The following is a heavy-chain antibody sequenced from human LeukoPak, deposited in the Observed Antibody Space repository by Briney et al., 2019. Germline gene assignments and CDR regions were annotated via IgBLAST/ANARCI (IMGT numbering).Heavy chain of an antibody. Sequence: SETLSLTCTVSGGSISNYYWSWIRQPAGKRLEWLGRIYSSGSTNYNPSLESRVTALVDTSKNQFSLKLSSVTAADTAVYYCAREHMVRGVINRWGQGALVTVSS. J-gene: IGHJ4*01. V-gene: IGHV4-4*07. CDR1: GGSISNYY. CDR2: IYSSGST. CDR3: AREHMVRGVINR. D-gene: IGHD3-10*01.